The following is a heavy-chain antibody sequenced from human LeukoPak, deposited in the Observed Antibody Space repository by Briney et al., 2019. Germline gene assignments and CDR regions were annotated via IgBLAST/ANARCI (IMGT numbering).Heavy chain of an antibody. J-gene: IGHJ4*02. D-gene: IGHD2-8*01. CDR1: GFTFSSYG. CDR2: ISYDGSNK. Sequence: GGSLRLSCAASGFTFSSYGMHWVRQAPGKGLEWVAVISYDGSNKYYADSVKGRFTISRDNSKNTLYLQMNSLRAEDTAVYYCAKDHCTNGVCQAFVYWGQGTLVTVSS. V-gene: IGHV3-30*18. CDR3: AKDHCTNGVCQAFVY.